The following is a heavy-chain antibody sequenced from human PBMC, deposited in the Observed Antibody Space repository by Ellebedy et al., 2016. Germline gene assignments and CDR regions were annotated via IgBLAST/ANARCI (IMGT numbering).Heavy chain of an antibody. J-gene: IGHJ4*02. Sequence: GGSLRLXXAASGFAFSRCAMHWVRQTPGKGLEWVATISYNGRNKNYADAVKGRFSISRDNSMNTLYLQVNSLRAEDTSVYYCARDSWGGSFLVANYFDSWGQGTLVSVSS. CDR2: ISYNGRNK. CDR1: GFAFSRCA. D-gene: IGHD2-15*01. V-gene: IGHV3-30*03. CDR3: ARDSWGGSFLVANYFDS.